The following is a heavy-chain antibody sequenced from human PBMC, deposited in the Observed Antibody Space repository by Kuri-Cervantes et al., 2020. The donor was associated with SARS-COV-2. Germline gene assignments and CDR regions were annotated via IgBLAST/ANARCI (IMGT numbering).Heavy chain of an antibody. CDR1: GYTFTSYG. J-gene: IGHJ3*02. CDR3: ARAVAGAGAFDI. D-gene: IGHD6-19*01. Sequence: SVKVSCKASGYTFTSYGISWVRQAPGQALECMGWITPFNGNTNYAQKFQDRVTITRDRSMSTAYMELSSPRSEDTAMYYCARAVAGAGAFDIWGQGTMVTVSS. CDR2: ITPFNGNT. V-gene: IGHV1-45*02.